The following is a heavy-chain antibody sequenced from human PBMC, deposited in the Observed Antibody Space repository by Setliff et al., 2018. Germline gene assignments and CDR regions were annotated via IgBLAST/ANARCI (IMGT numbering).Heavy chain of an antibody. Sequence: PSETLSLTCTVSGGSISSSSYYWGWIRQPPGKGLEWIGSIYYSGSTYYNPSLKSRVTISVDTSKNQFSLKLSFVTAADTAVYYCARGRGISMIVVVTHDAFDIWGQGTMVTVSS. CDR2: IYYSGST. CDR3: ARGRGISMIVVVTHDAFDI. D-gene: IGHD3-22*01. CDR1: GGSISSSSYY. J-gene: IGHJ3*02. V-gene: IGHV4-39*07.